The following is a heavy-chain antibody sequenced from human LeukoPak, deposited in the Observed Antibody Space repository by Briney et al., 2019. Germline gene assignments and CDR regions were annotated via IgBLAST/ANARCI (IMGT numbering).Heavy chain of an antibody. Sequence: ASVKVSCKASGYTFTGYYMHWVRQAPGQGLEWMGLINPGGANTNYAQNFQGRVTMTRDTSTSTVHMELSSLRSEDTAVYYCAKEGGRYGDMDVWGKGTTVTVSS. V-gene: IGHV1-46*01. CDR2: INPGGANT. D-gene: IGHD1-26*01. CDR3: AKEGGRYGDMDV. CDR1: GYTFTGYY. J-gene: IGHJ6*03.